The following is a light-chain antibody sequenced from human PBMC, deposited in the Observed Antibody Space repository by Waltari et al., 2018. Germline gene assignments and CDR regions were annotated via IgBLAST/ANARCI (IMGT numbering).Light chain of an antibody. Sequence: DIQMTQSPSTLSASMGDSVTITCRASQNIDTWLAWYQQKPGKAPKLLIFKASNLESGVPSKFSGSGSGTEFTLTINTLEPDDFATYYCQQYSSFPITFGHGTRLEIK. V-gene: IGKV1-5*03. CDR3: QQYSSFPIT. J-gene: IGKJ5*01. CDR2: KAS. CDR1: QNIDTW.